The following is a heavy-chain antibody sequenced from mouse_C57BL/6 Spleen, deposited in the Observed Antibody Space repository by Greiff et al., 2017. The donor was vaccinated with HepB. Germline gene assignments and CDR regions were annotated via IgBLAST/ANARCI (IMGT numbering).Heavy chain of an antibody. D-gene: IGHD1-3*01. CDR1: GYTFTSYG. V-gene: IGHV1-81*01. CDR2: IYPRSGNT. J-gene: IGHJ4*01. Sequence: QVQLQQSGAELARPGASVKLSCKASGYTFTSYGISWVKQRTGQGLEWIGEIYPRSGNTYYNEKFKGKATLTADKSSSTAYIELRSLTSEDSAVYFCARKEGKGYAMDYWGQGTSVTVSS. CDR3: ARKEGKGYAMDY.